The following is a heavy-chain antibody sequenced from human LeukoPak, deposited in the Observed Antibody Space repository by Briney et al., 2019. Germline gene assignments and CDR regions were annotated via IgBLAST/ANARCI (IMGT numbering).Heavy chain of an antibody. Sequence: GGSQRLSCAASGFIFNRYSMNWVRQAPGKGLEWVSSISSSSVYIYYADSVKGRFTISRDNAKDSLYLQMNSLSADDTAVYYCARETVSTTAAFDYWGQGTLVTVSS. D-gene: IGHD4-17*01. CDR3: ARETVSTTAAFDY. V-gene: IGHV3-21*01. J-gene: IGHJ4*02. CDR2: ISSSSVYI. CDR1: GFIFNRYS.